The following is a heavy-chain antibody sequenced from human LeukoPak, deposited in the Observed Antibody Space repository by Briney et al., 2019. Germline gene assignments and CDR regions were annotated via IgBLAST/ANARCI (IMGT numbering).Heavy chain of an antibody. J-gene: IGHJ4*02. V-gene: IGHV4-59*08. CDR2: IYYSGST. Sequence: SGTLSLTCTVSGGSIRRYYWSWIRQPPGKGLEWIGYIYYSGSTNYNPSLKSRVTISVDTSKNQFSLKLSSVTAADTAVYYCARQGNNYYGSGSFDYWGQGTLVTVSS. D-gene: IGHD3-10*01. CDR3: ARQGNNYYGSGSFDY. CDR1: GGSIRRYY.